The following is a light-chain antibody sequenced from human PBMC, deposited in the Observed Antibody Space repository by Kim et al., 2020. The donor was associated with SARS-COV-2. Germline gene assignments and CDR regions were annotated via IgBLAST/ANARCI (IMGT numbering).Light chain of an antibody. V-gene: IGKV1-39*01. Sequence: DIHMTQSPSSLSASIGDRVTITCRASQTIGTKLNWYQHKRGTAPKLLIYSVSSLESGVPLRFSGSGSGTDFTLTISSLKPEDFATYFCHQTFSLPQTIGQGTKVDIK. CDR3: HQTFSLPQT. J-gene: IGKJ1*01. CDR2: SVS. CDR1: QTIGTK.